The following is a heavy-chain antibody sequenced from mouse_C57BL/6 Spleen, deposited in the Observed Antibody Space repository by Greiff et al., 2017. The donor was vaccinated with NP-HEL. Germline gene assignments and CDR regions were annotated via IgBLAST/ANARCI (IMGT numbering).Heavy chain of an antibody. CDR1: GFTFSNYW. CDR2: IRLKSDNYAT. J-gene: IGHJ2*01. Sequence: EVKVEESGGGLVQPGGSMKLSCVASGFTFSNYWMNWVRQSPEKGLEWVAQIRLKSDNYATHYAESVKGRFTISRDDSKSSVYLQMNNLRAEDTGIYYCTSIYDGYFYFDYWGQGTTLTVSS. V-gene: IGHV6-3*01. CDR3: TSIYDGYFYFDY. D-gene: IGHD2-3*01.